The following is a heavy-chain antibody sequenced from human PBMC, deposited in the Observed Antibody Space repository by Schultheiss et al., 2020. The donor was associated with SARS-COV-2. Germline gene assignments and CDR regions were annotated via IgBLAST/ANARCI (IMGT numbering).Heavy chain of an antibody. D-gene: IGHD3-10*01. J-gene: IGHJ4*02. CDR2: ISSSSSTI. CDR1: GFTFSSYT. CDR3: TTGRYYYGSGEPDY. V-gene: IGHV3-48*01. Sequence: GGSLRLSCAASGFTFSSYTMNWVRQAPGKGLEWVSYISSSSSTIYYADSVKGRFTISRDNAKNSLYLQMNSLRAEDTAVYYCTTGRYYYGSGEPDYWGQGTLVTVSS.